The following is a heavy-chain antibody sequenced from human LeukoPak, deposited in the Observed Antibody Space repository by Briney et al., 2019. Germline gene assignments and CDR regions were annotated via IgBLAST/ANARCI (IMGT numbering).Heavy chain of an antibody. Sequence: ASVKVSCKASGYTSTGYYMHWVRQAPGQGLEWMGRIKPNSGGTNYAQKFQGRVTMTRDTSISTAYMELSRLRSDDTAVYYCARGDGYNYGYWGQGTLVTVSS. D-gene: IGHD5-24*01. J-gene: IGHJ4*02. CDR2: IKPNSGGT. CDR1: GYTSTGYY. CDR3: ARGDGYNYGY. V-gene: IGHV1-2*06.